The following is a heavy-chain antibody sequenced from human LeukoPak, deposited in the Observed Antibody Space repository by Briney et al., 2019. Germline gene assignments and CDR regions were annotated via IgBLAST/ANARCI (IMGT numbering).Heavy chain of an antibody. CDR2: ISWNSGSI. V-gene: IGHV3-9*01. Sequence: PGGSLRLSCAASGFTFDDYAMHWVRQAPGKGLEWVSGISWNSGSIGYADSVKGRFTISRDNAKTSLYLQMNSLRAEDTGVYYCARESTEERPGCWGQGTLVTVSS. CDR1: GFTFDDYA. CDR3: ARESTEERPGC. D-gene: IGHD1-1*01. J-gene: IGHJ1*01.